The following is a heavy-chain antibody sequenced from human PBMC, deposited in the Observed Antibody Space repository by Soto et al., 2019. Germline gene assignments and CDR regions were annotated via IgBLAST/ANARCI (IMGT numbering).Heavy chain of an antibody. CDR3: ARDRVGATTSYYYYYGMDV. CDR1: GYTFTSYG. D-gene: IGHD1-26*01. CDR2: ISAYNGNT. Sequence: ASVKVSCKASGYTFTSYGISWVRQAPGQGLEWMGWISAYNGNTNYAQKLQGRVTMTTDTSTSTAYVELRSLRSDDTAVYYCARDRVGATTSYYYYYGMDVWSQGTTVTVSS. V-gene: IGHV1-18*01. J-gene: IGHJ6*02.